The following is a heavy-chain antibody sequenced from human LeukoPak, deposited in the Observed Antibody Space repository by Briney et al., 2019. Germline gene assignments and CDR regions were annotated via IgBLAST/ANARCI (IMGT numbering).Heavy chain of an antibody. CDR1: GGSFSGYY. Sequence: SETLSLTCAVYGGSFSGYYWSWIRQPPGKGLEWIGYIYHSGSTYYNPSLKSRVTISVDRSKNQFSLKLSSVTAADTAVYYCARDQFGVLGYWGQGTLVTVSS. CDR3: ARDQFGVLGY. V-gene: IGHV4-34*01. J-gene: IGHJ4*02. CDR2: IYHSGST. D-gene: IGHD3-16*01.